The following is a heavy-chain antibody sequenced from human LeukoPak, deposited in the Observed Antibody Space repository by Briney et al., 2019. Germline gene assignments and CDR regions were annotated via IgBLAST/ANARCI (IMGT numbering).Heavy chain of an antibody. CDR1: GGSISSYY. CDR3: AREGARSSGWSQRGRYFDY. J-gene: IGHJ4*02. V-gene: IGHV4-59*01. Sequence: SETLSLTCIVSGGSISSYYWSWIRQPPGKGLEWIGYIYYSGSTNYNPSLKSRVTISVDTSKNQFSLKLSSVTAADTAVYYCAREGARSSGWSQRGRYFDYWGQGTLVTVSS. CDR2: IYYSGST. D-gene: IGHD6-19*01.